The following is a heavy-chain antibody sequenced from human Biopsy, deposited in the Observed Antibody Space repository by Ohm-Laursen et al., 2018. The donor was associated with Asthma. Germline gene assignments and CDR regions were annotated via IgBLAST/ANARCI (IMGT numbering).Heavy chain of an antibody. CDR1: GYTFIGCH. CDR3: ARGQKSAGDRWFDP. CDR2: INPNSGGT. V-gene: IGHV1-2*06. Sequence: ASVKVSCKTSGYTFIGCHIHWMRQAPGQGLEWMGRINPNSGGTNYAQKFQGRVTMTRDTSISTACMEVSRLRSDDTAVYYCARGQKSAGDRWFDPWGQGTLVTVSS. J-gene: IGHJ5*02. D-gene: IGHD6-13*01.